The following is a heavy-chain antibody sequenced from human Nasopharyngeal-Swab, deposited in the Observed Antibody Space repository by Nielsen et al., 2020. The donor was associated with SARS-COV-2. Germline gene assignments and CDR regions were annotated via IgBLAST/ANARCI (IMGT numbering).Heavy chain of an antibody. Sequence: ASVKVSCKASGYTFTGYYMHWVRQAPGQGLEWMGWINPNSGGTNYAQKFQGRVTMTRDTSISIAYMELSRLRSDETAVYYCASPYDVLLWFGDTYGDYYYGMDVWGQGTTVTVSS. J-gene: IGHJ6*02. CDR1: GYTFTGYY. D-gene: IGHD3-10*01. V-gene: IGHV1-2*02. CDR2: INPNSGGT. CDR3: ASPYDVLLWFGDTYGDYYYGMDV.